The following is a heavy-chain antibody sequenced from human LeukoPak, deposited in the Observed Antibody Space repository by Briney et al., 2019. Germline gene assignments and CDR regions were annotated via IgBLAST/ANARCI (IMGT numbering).Heavy chain of an antibody. CDR3: ARDRYGSGGYPIYLDY. V-gene: IGHV3-64*01. CDR1: GFTFSSYV. Sequence: PGGSLRLPCAASGFTFSSYVMHWVRQAPGKGLEYVSAISSDGGSTYFANSVKDRFSISRDNSKNTLYLQMDSLRSEDMAVYYCARDRYGSGGYPIYLDYWGQGTQVIVSS. D-gene: IGHD3-10*01. J-gene: IGHJ4*02. CDR2: ISSDGGST.